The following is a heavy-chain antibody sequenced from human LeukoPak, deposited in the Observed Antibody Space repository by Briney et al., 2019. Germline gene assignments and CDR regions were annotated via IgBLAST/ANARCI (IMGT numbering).Heavy chain of an antibody. CDR3: ARERSGCNDC. V-gene: IGHV3-33*01. D-gene: IGHD5-24*01. CDR1: GFAFSNYV. Sequence: GGSLRLSCAASGFAFSNYVMYWVRQAPGKGLESVAVIWHDGTNEYYTDSVKGRFTISRDNSKNTLYLQMDSLRAEDTAVYYCARERSGCNDCWGQGILVTVSS. CDR2: IWHDGTNE. J-gene: IGHJ4*02.